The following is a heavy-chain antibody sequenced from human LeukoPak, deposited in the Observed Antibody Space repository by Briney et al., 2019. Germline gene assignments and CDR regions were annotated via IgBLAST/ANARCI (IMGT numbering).Heavy chain of an antibody. Sequence: ASVKVSCKTSGYTFTNYGISWVRQAPGQGLEWMGWISAYNGNTNYVQKFRGRVAMTTDTSTSTVYMDLRSLRSEDTAVYYCARSFGYCNSTSCYSMDVWGKGTTVTGSS. CDR1: GYTFTNYG. V-gene: IGHV1-18*01. CDR3: ARSFGYCNSTSCYSMDV. J-gene: IGHJ6*03. CDR2: ISAYNGNT. D-gene: IGHD2-2*01.